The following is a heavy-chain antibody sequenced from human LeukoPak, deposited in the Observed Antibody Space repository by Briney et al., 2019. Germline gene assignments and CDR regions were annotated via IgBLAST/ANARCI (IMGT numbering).Heavy chain of an antibody. V-gene: IGHV3-30-3*01. J-gene: IGHJ4*02. D-gene: IGHD3-10*01. CDR3: ARDRAVKERGAFDY. Sequence: GGSLRLSCAASGFTFSSYAMHWVRQAPGKGLEWVAVISYDGSNKYYADSVKGRFTISRDNAKNSLYLQMNSLRAEDTAVYYCARDRAVKERGAFDYWGQGTLVTVSS. CDR2: ISYDGSNK. CDR1: GFTFSSYA.